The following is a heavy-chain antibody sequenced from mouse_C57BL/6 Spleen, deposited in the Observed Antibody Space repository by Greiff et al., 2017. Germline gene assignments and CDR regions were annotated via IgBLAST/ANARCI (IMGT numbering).Heavy chain of an antibody. D-gene: IGHD1-1*01. Sequence: QVQLQQSGAELVRPGASVTLSSKASGYTFTDYEMHWVKQTPVHGLEWIGAIDPETGGSAYNQKFKGKAILTADKSSSRAYRGLRSLTSEDSAVYYCTREVITTVVAPFDYRGQGTTL. CDR1: GYTFTDYE. CDR3: TREVITTVVAPFDY. J-gene: IGHJ2*01. V-gene: IGHV1-15*01. CDR2: IDPETGGS.